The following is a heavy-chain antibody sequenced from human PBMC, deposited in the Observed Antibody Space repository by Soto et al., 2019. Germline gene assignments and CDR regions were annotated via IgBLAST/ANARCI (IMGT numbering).Heavy chain of an antibody. J-gene: IGHJ5*02. Sequence: GGSLRLSCAASGFTFSSYGMHWVRQAPGKGLEWVAVISYEGSNKYYADSVKGRFTISRDNSKNTLYLQMNSLRAEDTAVYYCAKLPFLEWFPESWFDPWGQETLVTVSS. CDR2: ISYEGSNK. CDR3: AKLPFLEWFPESWFDP. V-gene: IGHV3-30*18. CDR1: GFTFSSYG. D-gene: IGHD3-3*01.